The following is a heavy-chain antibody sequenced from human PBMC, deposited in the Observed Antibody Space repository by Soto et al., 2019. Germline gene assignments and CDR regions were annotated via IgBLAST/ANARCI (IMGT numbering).Heavy chain of an antibody. D-gene: IGHD6-19*01. CDR3: ARYAEWLPKGAFDI. V-gene: IGHV3-11*01. Sequence: GGSLRLSCAASGFTFSDYYMSWIRQAPGKGLEWVSYISSSGSTIYYADSVKGRFTISRDNAKNSLYLQMNSLRAEDTAVYYCARYAEWLPKGAFDIWGQGTMVTVSS. J-gene: IGHJ3*02. CDR1: GFTFSDYY. CDR2: ISSSGSTI.